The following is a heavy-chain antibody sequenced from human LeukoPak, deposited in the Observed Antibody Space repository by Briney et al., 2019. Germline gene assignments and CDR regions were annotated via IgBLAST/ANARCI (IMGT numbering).Heavy chain of an antibody. Sequence: SETLSLTCTVSGGSISSYYWSWIRQPPGKGLEWIGYIYTSGSTNYNPSLKSRVTISVDTSKNQFSLKLSSVTAADTAVYYCARQGVYCSNTSCYSSYYYYYYMDVWGKGTTVTVSS. J-gene: IGHJ6*03. D-gene: IGHD2-2*02. CDR2: IYTSGST. CDR1: GGSISSYY. V-gene: IGHV4-4*09. CDR3: ARQGVYCSNTSCYSSYYYYYYMDV.